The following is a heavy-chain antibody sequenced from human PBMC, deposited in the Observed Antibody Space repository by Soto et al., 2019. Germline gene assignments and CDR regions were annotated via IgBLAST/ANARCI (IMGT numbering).Heavy chain of an antibody. CDR1: GFTFSDYW. CDR2: INSDGTTI. CDR3: ARVRYGGYAFES. J-gene: IGHJ4*02. D-gene: IGHD5-12*01. Sequence: ELHLVESGGGLVQPGGSLRLSCAASGFTFSDYWMHWVRQAPGKGLVWVSRINSDGTTISYADSVKGRFIISRDNAENTLFLQMNSLRAEDTAVYYCARVRYGGYAFESWGQGTLVTVSS. V-gene: IGHV3-74*01.